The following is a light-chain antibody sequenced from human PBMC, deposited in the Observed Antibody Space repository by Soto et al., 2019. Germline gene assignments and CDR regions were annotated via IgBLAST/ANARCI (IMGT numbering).Light chain of an antibody. V-gene: IGKV1-5*03. J-gene: IGKJ1*01. CDR3: QQYNSSPWT. CDR1: QSISSW. CDR2: KAS. Sequence: DIQMTQSPSTLSASAGDRVTITCRASQSISSWLAWYQQKPGKAPKLLIYKASSLESGVPSRFSGSGSGTEFTLTISSLQPDDFATYYYQQYNSSPWTFGQGTKVEIK.